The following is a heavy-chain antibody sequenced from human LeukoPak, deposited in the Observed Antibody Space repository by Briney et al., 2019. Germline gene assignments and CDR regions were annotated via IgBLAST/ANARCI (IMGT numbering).Heavy chain of an antibody. Sequence: PSETLSLTCTVSGGSISSYYWSWIRQPPGKGLEWIGYIYYSGSTYYNPSLKSRVTISVDTSKNQFSLKLSSVTAADTAVYYCARRGLNGDYVFGIDYWGQGTLVTVSS. CDR2: IYYSGST. D-gene: IGHD4-17*01. CDR1: GGSISSYY. J-gene: IGHJ4*02. CDR3: ARRGLNGDYVFGIDY. V-gene: IGHV4-59*12.